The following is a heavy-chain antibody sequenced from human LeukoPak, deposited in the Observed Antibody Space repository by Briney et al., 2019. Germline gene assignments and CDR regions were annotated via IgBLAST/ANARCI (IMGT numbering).Heavy chain of an antibody. CDR1: GGSISSYY. J-gene: IGHJ6*04. V-gene: IGHV4-59*01. Sequence: SETLSLTCTVSGGSISSYYWSWIRQPPGKGLEWIGYIYYSGSTNYNPSLKSRVTISVDTSKNQFSLNLSSVTAADTAVYYCARDVDGMDVWGKGTTVTVSS. CDR2: IYYSGST. D-gene: IGHD5-12*01. CDR3: ARDVDGMDV.